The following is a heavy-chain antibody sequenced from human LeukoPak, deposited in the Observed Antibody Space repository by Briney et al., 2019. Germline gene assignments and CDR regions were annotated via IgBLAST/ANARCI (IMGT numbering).Heavy chain of an antibody. CDR2: ISPDSNYK. CDR3: VRDRGTYRPIDY. J-gene: IGHJ4*02. V-gene: IGHV3-21*04. CDR1: GFTFSTYS. Sequence: PGGSLRLSCAASGFTFSTYSMNWLRLAPGKGLEWVSSISPDSNYKYYVDSVKGRFTISRDNAKSSLYLQMNSLRAEDTAIYYCVRDRGTYRPIDYWGQGTLVTVSS. D-gene: IGHD1-26*01.